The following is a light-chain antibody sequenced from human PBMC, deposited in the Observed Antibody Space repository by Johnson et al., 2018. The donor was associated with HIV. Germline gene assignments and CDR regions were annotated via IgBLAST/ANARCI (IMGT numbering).Light chain of an antibody. Sequence: SVLTQPPSVSAAPGQKVTISCSGSSSNIGNNYVSWYQQLPGTAPKLLICENNTRPSGIPDRFSGSKSGTSATVGITGLQTGDEADYYCGTWDISLSVGYVFGTGTKVTVL. J-gene: IGLJ1*01. CDR3: GTWDISLSVGYV. CDR1: SSNIGNNY. CDR2: ENN. V-gene: IGLV1-51*02.